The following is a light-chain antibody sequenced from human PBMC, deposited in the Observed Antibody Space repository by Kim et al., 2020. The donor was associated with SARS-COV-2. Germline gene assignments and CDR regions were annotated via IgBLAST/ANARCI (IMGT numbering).Light chain of an antibody. CDR2: DVS. V-gene: IGLV2-14*03. CDR3: SSHTTSSTYV. Sequence: SITSAGTGTSIDVGYYNSVSWYQQHPGEAPKLIMYDVSERASGVSNRFSGSQSGNTASLTISGLRAEDEADYYCSSHTTSSTYVFGSGTKVTVL. CDR1: SIDVGYYNS. J-gene: IGLJ1*01.